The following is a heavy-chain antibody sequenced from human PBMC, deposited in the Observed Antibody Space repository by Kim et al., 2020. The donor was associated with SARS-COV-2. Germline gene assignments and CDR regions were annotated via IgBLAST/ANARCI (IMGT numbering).Heavy chain of an antibody. Sequence: GGSLRLSCAASGFTFSSYGMHWVRQAPGKGLEWVAVIWYDGSNKYYADSVKGRFTISRDNSKNTLYLQMNSLRAEDTAVYYCARDPLYYYGSGSSRGGMDVWGQGTTVTVSS. J-gene: IGHJ6*02. CDR2: IWYDGSNK. D-gene: IGHD3-10*01. CDR1: GFTFSSYG. CDR3: ARDPLYYYGSGSSRGGMDV. V-gene: IGHV3-33*01.